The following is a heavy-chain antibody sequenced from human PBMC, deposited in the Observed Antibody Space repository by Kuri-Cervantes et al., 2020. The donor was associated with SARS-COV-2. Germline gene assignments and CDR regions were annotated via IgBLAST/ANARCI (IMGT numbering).Heavy chain of an antibody. V-gene: IGHV1-69*13. D-gene: IGHD6-19*01. CDR2: IIPIFGTI. CDR3: AKFRAGAVATGPDDLDY. CDR1: GGTYTTHA. J-gene: IGHJ4*02. Sequence: SVKVSCKASGGTYTTHAFSWVRQAPGQGLEWMGGIIPIFGTIRYEQRFQGRLTIAADENTNTAYMELSSLRSEDTAIYYCAKFRAGAVATGPDDLDYWGQGTQVTVSS.